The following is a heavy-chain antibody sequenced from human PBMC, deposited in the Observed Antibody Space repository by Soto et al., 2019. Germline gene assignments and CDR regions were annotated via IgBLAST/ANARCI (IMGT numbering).Heavy chain of an antibody. CDR1: GFTFSSYA. V-gene: IGHV3-23*01. CDR3: ARGDRGGSGSPASYYYSGLDV. D-gene: IGHD3-10*01. J-gene: IGHJ6*02. Sequence: DVQLLESGGHLVQPGGSLRLSCAASGFTFSSYAMSWVRQAPGKGLEWVSSVSAGGDMTYYSDSVKGPFTISRDNSNNALFLQMNGLRIEDTALYYCARGDRGGSGSPASYYYSGLDVWGQGTTVTVS. CDR2: VSAGGDMT.